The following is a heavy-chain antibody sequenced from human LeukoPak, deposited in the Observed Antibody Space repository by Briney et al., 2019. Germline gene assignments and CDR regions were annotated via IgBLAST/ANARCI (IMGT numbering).Heavy chain of an antibody. CDR3: AKDRLIAAAGGFFDY. D-gene: IGHD6-13*01. CDR1: GFTFDDYA. Sequence: GRSLRLSCAASGFTFDDYAMPWVRQAPGKGLEWVSGISWNSGSIGYADSVKGRFTISRDNAKNSLYLQMNSLRAEDTALYYCAKDRLIAAAGGFFDYWGQGTLVTVSS. V-gene: IGHV3-9*01. J-gene: IGHJ4*02. CDR2: ISWNSGSI.